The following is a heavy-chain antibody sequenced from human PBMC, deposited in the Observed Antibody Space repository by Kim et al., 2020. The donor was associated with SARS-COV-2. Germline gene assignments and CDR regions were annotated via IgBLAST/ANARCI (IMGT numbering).Heavy chain of an antibody. V-gene: IGHV4-31*03. J-gene: IGHJ6*01. Sequence: SETLSLTCTVSGGSISSCGFYWSWIRQHPGMGLEWIGYIYYSGSTYYNPFPKRRVTITVDTTKYLFSLKLSFVTAEDAVVYYGARDGRFGCVNYYGM. CDR1: GGSISSCGFY. CDR2: IYYSGST. D-gene: IGHD3-16*01. CDR3: ARDGRFGCVNYYGM.